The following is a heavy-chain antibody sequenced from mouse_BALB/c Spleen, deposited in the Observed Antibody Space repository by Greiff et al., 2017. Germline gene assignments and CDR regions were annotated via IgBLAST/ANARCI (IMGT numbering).Heavy chain of an antibody. CDR3: VRRGRDYYAMDY. CDR2: ISYSGST. J-gene: IGHJ4*01. V-gene: IGHV3-8*02. CDR1: GDSITSGY. Sequence: EVQRVESGPSLVKPSQTLSLTCSVTGDSITSGYWNWIRKFPGNKLEYMGYISYSGSTYYNPSLKSRISITRDTSKNQYYLQLNSVTTEDTATYYCVRRGRDYYAMDYWGQGTSVTVSS.